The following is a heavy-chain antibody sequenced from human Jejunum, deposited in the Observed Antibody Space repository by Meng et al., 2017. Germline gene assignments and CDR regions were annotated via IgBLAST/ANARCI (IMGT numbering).Heavy chain of an antibody. CDR1: GYPLNGFY. CDR3: AGRSYNYDDYFDF. V-gene: IGHV1-2*06. J-gene: IGHJ4*02. D-gene: IGHD5-24*01. Sequence: QVQMEQSGAEVRKPGASVKVSCRASGYPLNGFYMHWVRQAPGQGLEWMGRINTNTGGTNYAQNFKGRVTLTRDTSTVYMEVNRLRSDDTAVYYCAGRSYNYDDYFDFWGRGTLVTVSS. CDR2: INTNTGGT.